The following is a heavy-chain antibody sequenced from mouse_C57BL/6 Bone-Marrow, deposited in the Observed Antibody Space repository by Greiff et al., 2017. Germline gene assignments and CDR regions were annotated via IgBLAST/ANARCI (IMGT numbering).Heavy chain of an antibody. CDR2: ISNLAYSI. Sequence: EVQLVESGGGLVQPGGSLKLSCAASGFTFSDYGMAWVRQAPRKGPEWVAFISNLAYSIYYEDNVTGRFTFSRENANNTLYLGMSSLRSEAAAMYYCARNHYYYAMDYWGQGTSVTVSS. V-gene: IGHV5-15*01. CDR3: ARNHYYYAMDY. CDR1: GFTFSDYG. J-gene: IGHJ4*01.